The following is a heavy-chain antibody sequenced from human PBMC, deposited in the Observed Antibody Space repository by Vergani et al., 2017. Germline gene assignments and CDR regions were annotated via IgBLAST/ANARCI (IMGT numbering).Heavy chain of an antibody. CDR1: GFTFSSYG. J-gene: IGHJ4*02. CDR3: AKDHGPYRKIDY. Sequence: QVQLVESGGGVVQPGGSLRLSCAASGFTFSSYGMHWVRQAPGKGLEWVAFIRYDGSNKYYADSVKGRFTISRDNSKNTLYLQKNSLRAEDTAVYYCAKDHGPYRKIDYWGQGTLVTVSS. V-gene: IGHV3-30*02. D-gene: IGHD1-26*01. CDR2: IRYDGSNK.